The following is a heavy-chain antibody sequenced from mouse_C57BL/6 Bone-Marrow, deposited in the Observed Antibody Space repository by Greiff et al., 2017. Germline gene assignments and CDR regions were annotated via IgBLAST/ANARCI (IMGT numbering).Heavy chain of an antibody. D-gene: IGHD2-2*01. CDR3: ARGNGYGFAY. V-gene: IGHV1-81*01. J-gene: IGHJ3*01. Sequence: QVQLQQSGAELARPGASVKLSCKASGYTFTSYGISWVKQRTGQGLEWIGEIYPRSGNTYYNEKFKGKATLTADKSSSTAYMELRSLTSEDSAVFFCARGNGYGFAYWGQGTLVTVSA. CDR1: GYTFTSYG. CDR2: IYPRSGNT.